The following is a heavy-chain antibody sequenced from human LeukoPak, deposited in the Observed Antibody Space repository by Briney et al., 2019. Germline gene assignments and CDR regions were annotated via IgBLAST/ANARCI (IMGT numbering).Heavy chain of an antibody. CDR3: ARGRRSGGITMIRGVKDRGWFDP. CDR2: ISWNSGSI. J-gene: IGHJ5*02. V-gene: IGHV3-9*01. D-gene: IGHD3-10*01. CDR1: GFTFDDYA. Sequence: PGRSLRLSCAASGFTFDDYAMHWVRQAPGKGLEWVSGISWNSGSIGYADSVKGRFTISRDNAKNSLYLQMNSLRAEDTALYYCARGRRSGGITMIRGVKDRGWFDPWGQGTLVTVSS.